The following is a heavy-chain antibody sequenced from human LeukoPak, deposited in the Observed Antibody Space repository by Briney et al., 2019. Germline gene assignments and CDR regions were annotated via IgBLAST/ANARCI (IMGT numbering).Heavy chain of an antibody. Sequence: SETLSHTCAVSSGSISSAAYSWSWIRQPPGKGLEWIGYIYHNGTTYYNPSLESRVTISVDRSKNQFSLWLKSVTAADTAVYYCARASYSGYPPYYYGLDVWGKGTTVTVSS. J-gene: IGHJ6*04. D-gene: IGHD5-12*01. V-gene: IGHV4-30-2*01. CDR1: SGSISSAAYS. CDR2: IYHNGTT. CDR3: ARASYSGYPPYYYGLDV.